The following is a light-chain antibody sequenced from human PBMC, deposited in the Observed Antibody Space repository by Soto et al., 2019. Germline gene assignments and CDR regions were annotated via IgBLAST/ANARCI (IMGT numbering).Light chain of an antibody. J-gene: IGKJ5*01. Sequence: EIVLTQSPGTLSLSPGERATLSCRASQSVSSSYLAWYQQKPGQAPRLLIYGASSRATGIPDRFSGSGSGTAFTLTISSLETEDFELYYCQQYGSSAITFGQGTRLESK. CDR1: QSVSSSY. CDR3: QQYGSSAIT. V-gene: IGKV3-20*01. CDR2: GAS.